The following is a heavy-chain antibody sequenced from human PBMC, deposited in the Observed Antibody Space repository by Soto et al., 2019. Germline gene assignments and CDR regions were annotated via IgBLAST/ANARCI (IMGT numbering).Heavy chain of an antibody. CDR3: ARRAIVVRGVTSYYFDN. D-gene: IGHD3-10*01. Sequence: PGESLKISCKASGYSFTSHWIGWVRQVPGKGTEWMGIVDPGDSDSRYSPSFQGQVTISADKSVNTAYLQWSSLKASDTAMYYCARRAIVVRGVTSYYFDNWGQGTLVTVSS. CDR1: GYSFTSHW. J-gene: IGHJ4*02. V-gene: IGHV5-51*01. CDR2: VDPGDSDS.